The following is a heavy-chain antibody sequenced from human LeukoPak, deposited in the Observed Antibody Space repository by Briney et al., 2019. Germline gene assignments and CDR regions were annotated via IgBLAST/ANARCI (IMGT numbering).Heavy chain of an antibody. V-gene: IGHV4-4*07. CDR2: ICTSGST. J-gene: IGHJ5*02. CDR3: ARGGGHYYDSSGYLPDWFDP. CDR1: GGSISSYY. D-gene: IGHD3-22*01. Sequence: SSETLSLTCTVSGGSISSYYWSLIRQPAGKGLEWIGRICTSGSTNYNPSLKSRVTMSVDTSKNQFSLKLSSVTAADTAVYYCARGGGHYYDSSGYLPDWFDPWGQGTLVTVSS.